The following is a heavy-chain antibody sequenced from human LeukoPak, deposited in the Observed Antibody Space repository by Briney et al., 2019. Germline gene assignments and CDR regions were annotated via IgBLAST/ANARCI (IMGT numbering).Heavy chain of an antibody. Sequence: GRSLRLSCAASGFTFSSYDIHWVRQAPGKGLEWVAVIWYDGSNKYYADSVKGRFTISRDNSKNTLYLQMNSLRAEDTAVYYCGRGYYGDYGYGMDAWGQWTTVTVSS. CDR2: IWYDGSNK. D-gene: IGHD4-17*01. V-gene: IGHV3-33*01. CDR1: GFTFSSYD. J-gene: IGHJ6*02. CDR3: GRGYYGDYGYGMDA.